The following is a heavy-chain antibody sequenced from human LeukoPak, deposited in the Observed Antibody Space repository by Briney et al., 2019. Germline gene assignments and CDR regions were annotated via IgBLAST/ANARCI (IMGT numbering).Heavy chain of an antibody. CDR2: ISSSSSYI. J-gene: IGHJ4*02. CDR1: GFTFSSYS. CDR3: AREGSHCFDY. Sequence: GGSLRLSCAASGFTFSSYSMNWVRQAPGKGLEWVSSISSSSSYIYYADSVEGRFTISRDNAKNSLYLQMNSLRAEDTAVYYCAREGSHCFDYWGQGTLVTVSS. V-gene: IGHV3-21*01.